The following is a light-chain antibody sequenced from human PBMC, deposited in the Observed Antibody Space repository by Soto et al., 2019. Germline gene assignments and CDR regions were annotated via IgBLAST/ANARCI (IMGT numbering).Light chain of an antibody. CDR3: QQYGNAPFT. V-gene: IGKV3-20*01. Sequence: EIVLSQSPGTLSFSPGERATLTCRASQSLSSSYLAWFQQKPGEAPRLLIYGASSRATGSPDRFSGSGSWTDFTLTIIRLEPEDFAVYYCQQYGNAPFTFGPGTKVDI. CDR2: GAS. CDR1: QSLSSSY. J-gene: IGKJ3*01.